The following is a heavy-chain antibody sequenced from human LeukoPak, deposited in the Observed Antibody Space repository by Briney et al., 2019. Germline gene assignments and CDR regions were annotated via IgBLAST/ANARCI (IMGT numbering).Heavy chain of an antibody. J-gene: IGHJ5*02. Sequence: SQTLSLTCAVSGDSVSSNSAAWNWIRQSPSRGLEWLGRTYYRSKWYNDYAVSVKSRITINPDTSKNQFSLQLNSVTPEDTAVYYCARVGSWAPGWYGSGTLFWGYNWFDPWGQGTLVTVSS. CDR2: TYYRSKWYN. CDR3: ARVGSWAPGWYGSGTLFWGYNWFDP. D-gene: IGHD3-10*01. CDR1: GDSVSSNSAA. V-gene: IGHV6-1*01.